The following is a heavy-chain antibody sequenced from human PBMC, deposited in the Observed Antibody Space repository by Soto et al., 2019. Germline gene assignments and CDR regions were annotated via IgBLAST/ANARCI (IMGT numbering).Heavy chain of an antibody. J-gene: IGHJ6*02. V-gene: IGHV3-53*01. Sequence: VSLRLSCAASEFTVSSNYMSGVRQAPGKGLEWVSVIYSGGSTYYADSVKGRFTISRDSSENTLYLQMNSLRAEDTAVYYCAKTKAARSNYYGMDVWGQGTTVTVSS. CDR1: EFTVSSNY. CDR3: AKTKAARSNYYGMDV. CDR2: IYSGGST. D-gene: IGHD6-6*01.